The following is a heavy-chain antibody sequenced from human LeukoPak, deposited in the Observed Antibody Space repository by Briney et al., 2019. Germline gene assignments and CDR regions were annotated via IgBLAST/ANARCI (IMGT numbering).Heavy chain of an antibody. CDR1: GFTISSYW. V-gene: IGHV3-7*01. D-gene: IGHD2/OR15-2a*01. Sequence: GGSLRLSCVASGFTISSYWMHWVRQAPGKGLEWVANIKQDGSEEYYVDSVKGRFTISRDNAKNSLYLQMNSLRAEDTAIYYCAREGPRGNSQFDYWGQGTLVTVSS. CDR2: IKQDGSEE. CDR3: AREGPRGNSQFDY. J-gene: IGHJ4*02.